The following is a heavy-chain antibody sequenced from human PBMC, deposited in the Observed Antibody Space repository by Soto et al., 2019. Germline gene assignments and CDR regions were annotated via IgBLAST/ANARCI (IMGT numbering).Heavy chain of an antibody. CDR2: IYSGGRT. J-gene: IGHJ6*02. CDR3: ARGYSYDSYAMDV. V-gene: IGHV3-53*01. CDR1: GFTVSDNY. D-gene: IGHD5-18*01. Sequence: EVQLVESGGGLIQPGGSLRLSCAASGFTVSDNYMSWFRQAPGKGLEWVSVIYSGGRTYYADSVKGRFTISRDNSKKTRYLQMNSLRAEDTAVYYCARGYSYDSYAMDVWGQGTTVTVSS.